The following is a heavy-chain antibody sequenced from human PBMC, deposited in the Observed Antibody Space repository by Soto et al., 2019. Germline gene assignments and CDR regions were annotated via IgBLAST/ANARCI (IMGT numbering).Heavy chain of an antibody. J-gene: IGHJ3*02. CDR1: GGPISSYY. V-gene: IGHV4-59*01. Sequence: PSETLSLTCTVSGGPISSYYWRWIRQPPGKGLEWIGYIYYSGSTNYNPSLKSRVTISVDTSKNQFSLKLSSVTAADTAVYYCARGGAYCGGDCYPLVAFDIWGQGTMVTVSS. CDR2: IYYSGST. CDR3: ARGGAYCGGDCYPLVAFDI. D-gene: IGHD2-21*02.